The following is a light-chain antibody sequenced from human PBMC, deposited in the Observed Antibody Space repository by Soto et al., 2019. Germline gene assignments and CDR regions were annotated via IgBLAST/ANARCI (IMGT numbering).Light chain of an antibody. CDR3: HHYGSSMWS. CDR2: GAS. CDR1: QSVSSN. J-gene: IGKJ1*01. Sequence: EIVLTQSPATLSVSPGERATLSCRASQSVSSNLACYQQIPVRAPRLLIYGASSRATGIPDRFSGSVSGKDFNLNISRVEPEDSAVYYCHHYGSSMWSFGQGTKVDIK. V-gene: IGKV3-20*01.